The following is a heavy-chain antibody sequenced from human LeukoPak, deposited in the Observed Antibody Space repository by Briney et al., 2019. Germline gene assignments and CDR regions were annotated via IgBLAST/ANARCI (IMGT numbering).Heavy chain of an antibody. CDR3: ARHADNYYDSSGYYYYYYYMDV. CDR1: GYSISSGYY. D-gene: IGHD3-22*01. CDR2: IYHSGST. Sequence: PSETLSFTCAVSGYSISSGYYWGWIRQPPGKGLEWIGSIYHSGSTYYNPSLKSRVTISVDTSKNQFSLKLSPVTAADTAVYYCARHADNYYDSSGYYYYYYYMDVWGKGTTVTVSS. J-gene: IGHJ6*03. V-gene: IGHV4-38-2*01.